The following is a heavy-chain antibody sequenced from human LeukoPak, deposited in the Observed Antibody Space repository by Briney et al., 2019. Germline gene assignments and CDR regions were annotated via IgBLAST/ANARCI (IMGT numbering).Heavy chain of an antibody. V-gene: IGHV3-23*01. CDR2: ISGSGGST. Sequence: GGSLRLSCAASGCTFSSYAMSWVRQAPGKGLEWVSAISGSGGSTYYADSVKGRFTIYRDNSKNTLYLQMNSLRAEDTAVYYCAKDPSYNSGSWGQGTLVTVSS. J-gene: IGHJ5*02. CDR1: GCTFSSYA. D-gene: IGHD6-19*01. CDR3: AKDPSYNSGS.